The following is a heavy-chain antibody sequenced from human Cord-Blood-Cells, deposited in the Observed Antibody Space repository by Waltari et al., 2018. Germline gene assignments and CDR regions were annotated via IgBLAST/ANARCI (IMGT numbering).Heavy chain of an antibody. CDR1: GYTFTSYD. CDR3: ARGRVGSSWYDY. CDR2: MNPNRGNT. V-gene: IGHV1-8*03. Sequence: QVQLVQSGAEVKKPGASVKVSCKASGYTFTSYDINWVRQATGQGLEWRGWMNPNRGNTGYAQKFQGRVTITRNTSIRTAYMELSSLRSEDTAVYYCARGRVGSSWYDYWGQGTLVTVSS. J-gene: IGHJ4*02. D-gene: IGHD6-13*01.